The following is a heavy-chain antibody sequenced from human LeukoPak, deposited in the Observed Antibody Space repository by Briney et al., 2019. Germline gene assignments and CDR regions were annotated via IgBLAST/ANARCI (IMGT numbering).Heavy chain of an antibody. J-gene: IGHJ4*02. Sequence: GRSLRLSCAASGFAFDDYAMHWVRQAPGKGLEWVSGISWNSGSIGYADSVKGRFTISRDNAKNSLHLQINSLKPEDTALYYCAKDRGAGSGFFDYWGQGALVTVSS. CDR1: GFAFDDYA. V-gene: IGHV3-9*01. CDR3: AKDRGAGSGFFDY. CDR2: ISWNSGSI. D-gene: IGHD1-26*01.